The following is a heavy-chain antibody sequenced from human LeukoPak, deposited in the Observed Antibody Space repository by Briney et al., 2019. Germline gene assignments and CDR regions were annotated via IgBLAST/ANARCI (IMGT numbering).Heavy chain of an antibody. J-gene: IGHJ4*02. D-gene: IGHD3-10*01. CDR1: GFTFSDYA. V-gene: IGHV3-23*01. CDR2: INPDGGS. Sequence: PGGSLRLSCQASGFTFSDYAMSWIRQAPGKGLEWVSSINPDGGSSFADSVSGRSTISRDDSRSVVYLQMNTLSAEDTAVYYCARSGVATCHYWGQGILVTVSS. CDR3: ARSGVATCHY.